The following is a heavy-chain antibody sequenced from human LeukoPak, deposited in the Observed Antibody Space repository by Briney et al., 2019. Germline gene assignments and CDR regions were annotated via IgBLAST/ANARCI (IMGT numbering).Heavy chain of an antibody. D-gene: IGHD2-21*01. V-gene: IGHV3-48*03. CDR3: ARGDSPYYSDY. CDR1: RLTFSGYW. J-gene: IGHJ4*02. CDR2: ISSSGSTI. Sequence: GGSLRLSCSASRLTFSGYWMNWVRQAPGKGLEWVSYISSSGSTIYYADSVKGRFTISRDNAKNSLYLQMNSLRAEDTAVYNCARGDSPYYSDYWGQGTLVTVSS.